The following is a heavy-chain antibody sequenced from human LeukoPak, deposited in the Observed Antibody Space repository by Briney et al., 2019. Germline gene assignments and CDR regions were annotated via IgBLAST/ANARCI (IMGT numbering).Heavy chain of an antibody. CDR1: GYTFTSYD. J-gene: IGHJ4*02. CDR2: MNPNSGNT. Sequence: RASVKVSCKASGYTFTSYDINWVRQATGQGLEWMGWMNPNSGNTGYAQKFQGRVTMTRNTSISTAYMELSSLRSEDTAVYYCAIGVRLERWGYFDYWGQGTLVTVSS. CDR3: AIGVRLERWGYFDY. D-gene: IGHD1-1*01. V-gene: IGHV1-8*01.